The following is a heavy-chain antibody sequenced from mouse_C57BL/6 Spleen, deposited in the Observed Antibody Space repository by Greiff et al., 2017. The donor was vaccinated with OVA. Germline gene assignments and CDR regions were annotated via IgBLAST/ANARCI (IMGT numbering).Heavy chain of an antibody. CDR1: GFNIKDYY. Sequence: VQLQQSGAELVKPGASVKLSCTASGFNIKDYYMHWVKQRTEQGLEWIGRIDPEDGDTKYDPKFQGKATITADTSSNTAYLQLSSLTSEDTAVDYCARISNYYGSSFDYWGQGTTLTVSS. V-gene: IGHV14-2*01. J-gene: IGHJ2*01. D-gene: IGHD1-1*01. CDR2: IDPEDGDT. CDR3: ARISNYYGSSFDY.